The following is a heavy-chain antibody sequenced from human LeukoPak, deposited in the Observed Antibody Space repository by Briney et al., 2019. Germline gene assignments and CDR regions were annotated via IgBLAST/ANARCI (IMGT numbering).Heavy chain of an antibody. V-gene: IGHV4-31*11. J-gene: IGHJ4*02. D-gene: IGHD6-6*01. CDR3: ARIERSSYSLGFDY. Sequence: SVTLSLTCAVSGASLRTSGYYWSWIRQHPGKGLEWIGHIYYSGTSFYNPSLTSRVTISVDTSKNQFSLKLTSVNDADTAVYYCARIERSSYSLGFDYWGQGTLVTVPS. CDR1: GASLRTSGYY. CDR2: IYYSGTS.